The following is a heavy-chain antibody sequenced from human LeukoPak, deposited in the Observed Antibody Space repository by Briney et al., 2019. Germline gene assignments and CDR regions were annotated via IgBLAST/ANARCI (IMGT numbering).Heavy chain of an antibody. J-gene: IGHJ5*02. CDR2: IYIRGST. CDR1: TGSISSYY. V-gene: IGHV4-4*09. D-gene: IGHD6-13*01. CDR3: ARTSRDWFDP. Sequence: SETLSLTCSVSTGSISSYYWTWIRQPPGKGLEWIGYIYIRGSTNYNPSLKSRVTISVDTSKNQFSLKLSSVTAADTAVYYCARTSRDWFDPWGQGTLVTVSS.